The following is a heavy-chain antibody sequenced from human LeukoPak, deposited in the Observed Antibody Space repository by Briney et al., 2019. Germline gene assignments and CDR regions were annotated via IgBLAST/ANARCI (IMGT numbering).Heavy chain of an antibody. CDR2: IPASGGTT. J-gene: IGHJ4*02. D-gene: IGHD6-19*01. CDR1: GFTFSSNV. Sequence: GGSLRLSCAASGFTFSSNVMIWVRQAPGKGLEWVSSIPASGGTTYYADSVKGRFTISRDNSKNSLYLQMDSLRAEDTAVYYCAKESSGGWYFDYWGQGALVTVSS. V-gene: IGHV3-23*01. CDR3: AKESSGGWYFDY.